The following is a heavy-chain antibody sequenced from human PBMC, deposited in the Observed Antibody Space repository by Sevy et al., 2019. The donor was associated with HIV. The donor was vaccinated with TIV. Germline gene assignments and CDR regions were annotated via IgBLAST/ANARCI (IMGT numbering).Heavy chain of an antibody. D-gene: IGHD4-17*01. Sequence: GGSLRLSCAASGFTFTRHSMNWVRQAPGKGLEWVSYISSSSSYIYYADAVKGRFTISRDNAKNPVYLQMNSLRAEYTAVYYCARVPNYGDYGIDYWGQGTLVTVSS. J-gene: IGHJ4*02. CDR1: GFTFTRHS. CDR2: ISSSSSYI. V-gene: IGHV3-21*01. CDR3: ARVPNYGDYGIDY.